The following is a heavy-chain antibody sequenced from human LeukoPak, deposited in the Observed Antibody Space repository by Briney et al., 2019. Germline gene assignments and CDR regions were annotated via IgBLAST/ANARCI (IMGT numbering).Heavy chain of an antibody. Sequence: SETLSLTCTVSGGSISSSSYYWGWTRQPPGKGLEWIGSIYYSGSTYYNPSLKSRVTISVDTSKNQFSLKLSSVTAADTAVYYCARRGGLYYYDSSGYYYDYWGQGTLVTVSS. CDR1: GGSISSSSYY. J-gene: IGHJ4*02. CDR3: ARRGGLYYYDSSGYYYDY. V-gene: IGHV4-39*01. CDR2: IYYSGST. D-gene: IGHD3-22*01.